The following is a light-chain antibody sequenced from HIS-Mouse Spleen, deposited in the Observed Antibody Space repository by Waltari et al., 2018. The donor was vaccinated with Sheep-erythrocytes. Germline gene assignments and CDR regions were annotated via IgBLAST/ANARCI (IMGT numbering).Light chain of an antibody. CDR1: SSDVRGFNM. Sequence: QSALTQPRSVSGPPGQSVTIPSTGTSSDVRGFNMVSCYQQHPGKAPKLMIYDVSKRPSGVPDRFSGSKSGNTASLTISGLQAEDEADYYCCSYAGSYNHVFATGTKVTVL. V-gene: IGLV2-11*01. CDR3: CSYAGSYNHV. J-gene: IGLJ1*01. CDR2: DVS.